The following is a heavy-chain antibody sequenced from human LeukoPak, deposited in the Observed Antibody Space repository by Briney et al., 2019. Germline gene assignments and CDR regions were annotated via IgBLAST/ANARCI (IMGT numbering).Heavy chain of an antibody. Sequence: SQTLSLTCTVSGGSISSGFHYWSWIRQPAGKGLEWIGHIYTSGSTNYNPSLKSRLTISVDTSKNQFSLKLSSVTAADTAVYYCARTTIAVAGTSDYFDYWGQGTLVTVSS. J-gene: IGHJ4*02. CDR2: IYTSGST. CDR3: ARTTIAVAGTSDYFDY. CDR1: GGSISSGFHY. D-gene: IGHD6-19*01. V-gene: IGHV4-61*09.